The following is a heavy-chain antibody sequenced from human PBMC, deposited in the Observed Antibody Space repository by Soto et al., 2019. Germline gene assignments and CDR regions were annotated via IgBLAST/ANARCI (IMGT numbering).Heavy chain of an antibody. J-gene: IGHJ4*02. D-gene: IGHD3-9*01. CDR2: IFHSGNA. Sequence: KASETLSLTCTVSGASVSGPYYYWSWIRQPPGKGLEWIGDIFHSGNANYNPSLKSRLTISTDTSKNQFSLKLSSVTAADTAVYYCARAKVVRYFDRRGYFDYWGQGTLVTVSS. CDR1: GASVSGPYYY. V-gene: IGHV4-61*01. CDR3: ARAKVVRYFDRRGYFDY.